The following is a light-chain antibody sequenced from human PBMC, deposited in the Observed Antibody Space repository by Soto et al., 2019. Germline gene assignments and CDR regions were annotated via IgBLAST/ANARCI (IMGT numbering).Light chain of an antibody. CDR3: QQYNSYPYT. CDR1: QSIRTW. J-gene: IGKJ2*01. CDR2: DAS. V-gene: IGKV1-5*03. Sequence: DIQMTQSPSTLSASVGDRVTITCRASQSIRTWLAWYQQKPGKAPKLLIYDASRLESGVASRFRGSGSGAEFTLTISSLQPDDFATFYCQQYNSYPYTFGQGTKLEIK.